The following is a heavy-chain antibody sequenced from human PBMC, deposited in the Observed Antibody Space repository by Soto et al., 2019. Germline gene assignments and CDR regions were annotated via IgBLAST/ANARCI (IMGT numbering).Heavy chain of an antibody. D-gene: IGHD3-3*01. CDR2: IVVGSGNT. Sequence: QMQLVQSGPEVKKPGTSVKVSCKASGFTFTSSAVQWVRQARGQRLEWIGWIVVGSGNTNYAQKLQERVTITRDMSTSPAYMELSSLRSEDTAVYYCAATRTYDLGAFDIWGQGTMVTVSS. CDR1: GFTFTSSA. V-gene: IGHV1-58*01. CDR3: AATRTYDLGAFDI. J-gene: IGHJ3*02.